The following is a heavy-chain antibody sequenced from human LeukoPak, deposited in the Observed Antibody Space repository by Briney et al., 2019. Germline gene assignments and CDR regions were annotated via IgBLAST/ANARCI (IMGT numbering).Heavy chain of an antibody. J-gene: IGHJ4*02. CDR2: ISSSGSAI. CDR3: ARDLASPRYYFDY. Sequence: GGSLRLSCAASGFTFSSYEMNWVRQAPGKGLEWVSYISSSGSAIYYADSVKGRFTISRDNAKKSLYLQMNSLRAEDTAVYYCARDLASPRYYFDYWGQGTLVTVSS. CDR1: GFTFSSYE. V-gene: IGHV3-48*03. D-gene: IGHD3-16*01.